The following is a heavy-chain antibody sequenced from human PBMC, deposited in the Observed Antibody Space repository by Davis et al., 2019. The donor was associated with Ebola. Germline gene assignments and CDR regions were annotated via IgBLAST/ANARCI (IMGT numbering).Heavy chain of an antibody. D-gene: IGHD4-17*01. CDR1: GFTVSSNY. J-gene: IGHJ4*02. CDR2: MYSGGST. CDR3: ARDKGNDYGDHLGY. Sequence: GESLKISCAASGFTVSSNYMSWVRHAPGKGLEWVSVMYSGGSTYYADSVKGRFTISRDNPKNTVYLQMNSLRAEDTAVYYCARDKGNDYGDHLGYWGQGTLVTVSS. V-gene: IGHV3-66*01.